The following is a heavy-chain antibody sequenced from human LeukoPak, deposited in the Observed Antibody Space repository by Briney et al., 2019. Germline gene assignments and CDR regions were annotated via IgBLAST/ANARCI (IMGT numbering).Heavy chain of an antibody. Sequence: GGSLRLSCAASGFTFSSYDMHWVREAPGRGLEWVALIWSDGSNKYYADSVKGRFTISRDNSKNTLYLQMNTLRAEDTAVYYCARDPGGVVYFDYWGQGTLVTVSS. J-gene: IGHJ4*02. CDR3: ARDPGGVVYFDY. CDR2: IWSDGSNK. CDR1: GFTFSSYD. V-gene: IGHV3-33*01. D-gene: IGHD2-8*01.